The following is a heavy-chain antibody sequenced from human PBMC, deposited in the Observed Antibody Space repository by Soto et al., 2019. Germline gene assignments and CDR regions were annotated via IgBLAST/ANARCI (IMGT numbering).Heavy chain of an antibody. D-gene: IGHD3-16*02. CDR3: ARGLTFGGVIVYSYFDY. CDR2: IYDRGST. J-gene: IGHJ4*02. V-gene: IGHV4-39*07. Sequence: PSETLSLTCTVSGCSIGSSSYYWGWIRQPPGKGLEWIGSIYDRGSTYSNPSLKSRVTISVDTSKNQFSLKLTSVTAADTAVYYCARGLTFGGVIVYSYFDYWGQGTLVTSPQ. CDR1: GCSIGSSSYY.